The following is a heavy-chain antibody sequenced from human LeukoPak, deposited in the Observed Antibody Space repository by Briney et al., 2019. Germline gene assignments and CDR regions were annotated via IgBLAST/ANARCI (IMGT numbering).Heavy chain of an antibody. CDR2: IYSGGST. CDR1: GFTFSSYS. Sequence: GGSLRLSCAASGFTFSSYSMNWVRQAPGKGLEWVSVIYSGGSTYYADSVKGRFTISRDNSKNTLYLQMNSLRAEDTAVYYCARGDTARVFDYWGQGTLVTVSS. D-gene: IGHD5-18*01. CDR3: ARGDTARVFDY. V-gene: IGHV3-53*01. J-gene: IGHJ4*02.